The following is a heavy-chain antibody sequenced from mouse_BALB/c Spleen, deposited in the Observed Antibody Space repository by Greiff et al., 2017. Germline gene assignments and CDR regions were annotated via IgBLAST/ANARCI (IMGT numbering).Heavy chain of an antibody. CDR1: GFSLTSYG. V-gene: IGHV2-9*02. J-gene: IGHJ4*01. Sequence: VQLVESGPGLVAPSQSLSITCTVSGFSLTSYGVHWVRQPPGKGLEWLGVIWAGGSTNYNSALMSRLSISKDNSKSQVFLKMNSLQTDDTAMYYCAREADYYGSSYAMDYWGQGTSVTVSS. CDR2: IWAGGST. CDR3: AREADYYGSSYAMDY. D-gene: IGHD1-1*01.